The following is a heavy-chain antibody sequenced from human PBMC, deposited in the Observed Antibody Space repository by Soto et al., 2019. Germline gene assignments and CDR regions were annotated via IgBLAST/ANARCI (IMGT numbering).Heavy chain of an antibody. Sequence: SETLSLTCTVSGGSISSSSYYWGWIRQPPGKGLEWIGSIYYSGSTYYNPSLKSRVTISVDTSKNQFSLKLSSVTAADTAVYYCATYSSSWYVVYSAQATLVTVSS. V-gene: IGHV4-39*01. J-gene: IGHJ4*02. CDR1: GGSISSSSYY. CDR2: IYYSGST. D-gene: IGHD6-13*01. CDR3: ATYSSSWYVVY.